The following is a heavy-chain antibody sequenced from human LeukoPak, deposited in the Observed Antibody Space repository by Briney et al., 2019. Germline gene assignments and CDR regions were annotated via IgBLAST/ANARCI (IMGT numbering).Heavy chain of an antibody. J-gene: IGHJ3*02. V-gene: IGHV3-7*01. CDR2: IKEDGSDK. CDR3: ARGGDGIVSPPADI. Sequence: GGSLRLSCAASGFTFSNYWMSWVRQAPGKGLEWVASIKEDGSDKFYVASVKGRFTISRDNAKNSLYLQMNSLRAEDTAVYYCARGGDGIVSPPADIWGQGTVVTVSS. D-gene: IGHD2-15*01. CDR1: GFTFSNYW.